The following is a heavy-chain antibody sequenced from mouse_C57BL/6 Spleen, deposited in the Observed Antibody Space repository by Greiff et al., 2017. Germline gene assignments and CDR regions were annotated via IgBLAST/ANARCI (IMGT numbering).Heavy chain of an antibody. CDR1: GYAFSSSW. Sequence: QVQLQQSGPELVKPGASVKISCKASGYAFSSSWMNWVKQRPGKGLEWIGRIYPGDGDTNYNGKFKGKATLTADKSSSTAYMQLSSLTSEDSAVYFCAREGYYEAWFAYWGQGTLVTVSA. CDR2: IYPGDGDT. D-gene: IGHD2-3*01. CDR3: AREGYYEAWFAY. V-gene: IGHV1-82*01. J-gene: IGHJ3*01.